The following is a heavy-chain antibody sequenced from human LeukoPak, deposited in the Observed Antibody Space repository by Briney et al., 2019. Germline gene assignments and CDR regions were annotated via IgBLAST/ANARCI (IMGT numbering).Heavy chain of an antibody. CDR2: ISGSGGST. Sequence: GGSLRLSCAASRFTFSSYGMSWVRQAPGKGLEWVSAISGSGGSTYYADSVKGRFTISRDNSKNTLYLQMNSLRAEDTAVYYCARCNYYRPGAFDIWGQGTMVTVSS. D-gene: IGHD3-10*01. CDR3: ARCNYYRPGAFDI. J-gene: IGHJ3*02. CDR1: RFTFSSYG. V-gene: IGHV3-23*01.